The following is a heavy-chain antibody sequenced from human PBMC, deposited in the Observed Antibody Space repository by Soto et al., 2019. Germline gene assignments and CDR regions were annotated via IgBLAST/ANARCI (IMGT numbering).Heavy chain of an antibody. CDR1: GYSFTSYW. Sequence: GESLKISCMGSGYSFTSYWIGWVRQMPGKGLEWMGIIYPGDSDTRYSPSFQGQVTISADKSISTAYLQWSSLKASDTAMYYCARHVGSSSWLANWNWFDPWGQGTLVTVSS. J-gene: IGHJ5*02. CDR2: IYPGDSDT. D-gene: IGHD6-13*01. CDR3: ARHVGSSSWLANWNWFDP. V-gene: IGHV5-51*01.